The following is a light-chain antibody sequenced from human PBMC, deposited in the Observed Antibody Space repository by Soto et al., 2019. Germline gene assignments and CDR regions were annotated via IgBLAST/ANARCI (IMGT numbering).Light chain of an antibody. Sequence: DIQMTQSPSSLSASIGDRVTVTCQASQDISNYLNWYQQKPGRAPKLLIYDASYLETGVPSRFSGSGSGTDFTFTISSLQPEDFATYYCQQYDNLPLTFGGGTNVEIK. CDR2: DAS. CDR1: QDISNY. J-gene: IGKJ4*01. V-gene: IGKV1-33*01. CDR3: QQYDNLPLT.